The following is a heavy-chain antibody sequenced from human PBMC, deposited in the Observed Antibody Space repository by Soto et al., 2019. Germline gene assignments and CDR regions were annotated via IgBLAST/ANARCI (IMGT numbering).Heavy chain of an antibody. CDR3: AHTYDSSGYSHSDFQH. V-gene: IGHV2-5*02. J-gene: IGHJ1*01. CDR2: IYWDDDK. CDR1: GFSLSTSGVG. D-gene: IGHD3-22*01. Sequence: QITLKESGPTLVKPTQTLTLTCTFSGFSLSTSGVGVGWIRQPPGKALEWLALIYWDDDKRYSPSLKSRLTSPKDPSKRQGVLTKTNMDPVDTATDYGAHTYDSSGYSHSDFQHWGQGTLVTVSS.